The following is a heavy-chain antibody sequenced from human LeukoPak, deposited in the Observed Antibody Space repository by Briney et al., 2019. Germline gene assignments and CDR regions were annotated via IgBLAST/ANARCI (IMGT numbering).Heavy chain of an antibody. CDR3: ARATVGATAHFDY. Sequence: GGSLRLSCAASGFTFSSYEMNWVRQAPGKGLEWVSYISSSGSTIYYADSVKGRFTISRDNAKNSLYLQMNSLRAEDTAVYYCARATVGATAHFDYWGQGTLVTVSS. V-gene: IGHV3-48*03. CDR1: GFTFSSYE. D-gene: IGHD1-26*01. J-gene: IGHJ4*02. CDR2: ISSSGSTI.